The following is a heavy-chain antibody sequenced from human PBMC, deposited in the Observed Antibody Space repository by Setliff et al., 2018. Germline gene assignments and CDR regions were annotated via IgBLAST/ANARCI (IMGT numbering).Heavy chain of an antibody. CDR3: ARQDPAQYYFDY. CDR1: GYSFTSYW. CDR2: IYPGDSDT. Sequence: GESLKISWKGSGYSFTSYWIGWVRQIPGKGLEWMGIIYPGDSDTRYSPSFQGQVTISADKPISTAYLQWSSLKASDTAMYYCARQDPAQYYFDYWGQGTLVTVSS. V-gene: IGHV5-51*01. J-gene: IGHJ4*02.